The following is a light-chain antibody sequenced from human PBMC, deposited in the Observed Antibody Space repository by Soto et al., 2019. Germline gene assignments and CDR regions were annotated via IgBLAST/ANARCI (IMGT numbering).Light chain of an antibody. Sequence: QAVVTQPPSASATPGQRVTVSCSGGISNIGRNAVNWYQQFPGTAPKLLIYTDNQRWSGVPDRFSASKSGTSASLAISGLQSDDEAEYYCAAWDDTLNSVLFGGGTQLTVL. CDR1: ISNIGRNA. J-gene: IGLJ2*01. CDR3: AAWDDTLNSVL. CDR2: TDN. V-gene: IGLV1-44*01.